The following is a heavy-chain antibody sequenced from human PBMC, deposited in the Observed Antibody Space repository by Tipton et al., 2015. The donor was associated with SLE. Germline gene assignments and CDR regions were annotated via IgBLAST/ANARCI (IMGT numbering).Heavy chain of an antibody. J-gene: IGHJ3*01. Sequence: TLSLTCTVSGGSISSYYWSWIRQHPGKGLEWIGYIDDDGRTKYNPSLKSRVTISLDTSKNQFSLTLSSVTAADTAVYFCARGPNWGLDDAFDVWGQGTMVSVSS. CDR2: IDDDGRT. V-gene: IGHV4-31*03. D-gene: IGHD7-27*01. CDR1: GGSISSYY. CDR3: ARGPNWGLDDAFDV.